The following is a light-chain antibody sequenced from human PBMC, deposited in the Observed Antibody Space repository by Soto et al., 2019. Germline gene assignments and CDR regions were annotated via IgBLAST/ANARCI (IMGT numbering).Light chain of an antibody. Sequence: DIQMTQSPSTVSASVGDRVTITCRASQSISYWLAWYQQKPGKAPKLLIYDASSLESGVPSRFSGSGSGTEFTLTISSLQPDDFATYYCQQYNSYSFGGGTKVDIK. CDR2: DAS. CDR1: QSISYW. CDR3: QQYNSYS. J-gene: IGKJ4*01. V-gene: IGKV1-5*01.